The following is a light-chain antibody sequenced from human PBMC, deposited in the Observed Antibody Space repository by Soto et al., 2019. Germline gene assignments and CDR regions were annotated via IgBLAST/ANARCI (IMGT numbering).Light chain of an antibody. V-gene: IGKV3-20*01. J-gene: IGKJ4*01. CDR2: GAS. Sequence: EIVLTQSPGTLSLSPGERATLSCRASQSVSSSYLAWYQQKPGQAPRLLIYGASSRATGIPDRFSGSGSGTDFTLTIIRLEPEDFAAYYCQQYGISPLTFGGGTKVDIK. CDR1: QSVSSSY. CDR3: QQYGISPLT.